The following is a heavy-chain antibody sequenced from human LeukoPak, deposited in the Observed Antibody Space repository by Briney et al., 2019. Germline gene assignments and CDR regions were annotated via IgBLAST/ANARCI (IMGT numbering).Heavy chain of an antibody. CDR3: ASVPGPADY. V-gene: IGHV4-4*07. CDR1: GDSFSSYY. CDR2: IYFSGNT. Sequence: SETLSLTCTVSGDSFSSYYWSWIRQPAGKGLEWIGRIYFSGNTDYNPPLKNRVTISVDKSKNQFSLRLNSVTAADTAVYYCASVPGPADYWGQGTLVTVSS. J-gene: IGHJ4*02.